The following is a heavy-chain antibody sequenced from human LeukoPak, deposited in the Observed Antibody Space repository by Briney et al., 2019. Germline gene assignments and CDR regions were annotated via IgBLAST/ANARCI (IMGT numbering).Heavy chain of an antibody. D-gene: IGHD3-9*01. Sequence: ASVKVSCKASGYTFTSYGISWVRQAPGQGLEWMGWISAYNGNTNYAQKLQGRVTMTTDTSTSTAYMELRSLRSDDTAVYYCARKGFDWFTLTTAFDIWGQGTMVTVSS. V-gene: IGHV1-18*01. J-gene: IGHJ3*02. CDR3: ARKGFDWFTLTTAFDI. CDR2: ISAYNGNT. CDR1: GYTFTSYG.